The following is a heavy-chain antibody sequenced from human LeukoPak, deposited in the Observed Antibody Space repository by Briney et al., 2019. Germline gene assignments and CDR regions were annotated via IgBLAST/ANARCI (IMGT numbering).Heavy chain of an antibody. CDR1: GFTFSSHS. CDR3: ARGELITRGYFDY. V-gene: IGHV3-21*01. CDR2: ISSSSSYI. J-gene: IGHJ4*02. D-gene: IGHD1-7*01. Sequence: GGSLRLSYAASGFTFSSHSMNWVRQAPGKGLEWVSSISSSSSYIYYADSVKGRFTISRDNAKNSLYLQMNSLRAEDTAVYYCARGELITRGYFDYWGQGTLVTVSS.